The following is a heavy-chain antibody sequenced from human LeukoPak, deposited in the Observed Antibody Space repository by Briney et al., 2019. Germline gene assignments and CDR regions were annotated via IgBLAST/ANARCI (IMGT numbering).Heavy chain of an antibody. CDR3: ARVSTAPSSMVRGNWFDP. CDR2: ISSSGSNI. J-gene: IGHJ5*02. Sequence: GGSLRLSCAASGFTFSDYYMRWVRQAPGKGLEWVSYISSSGSNIYYADSVKGRFTIPRDNAKNSLYLQMNSLRAEDTAVYYCARVSTAPSSMVRGNWFDPWGQGTLVTVSS. D-gene: IGHD3-10*01. V-gene: IGHV3-11*01. CDR1: GFTFSDYY.